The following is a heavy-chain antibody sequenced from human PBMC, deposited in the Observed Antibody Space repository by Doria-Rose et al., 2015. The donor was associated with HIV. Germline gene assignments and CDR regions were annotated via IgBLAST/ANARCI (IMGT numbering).Heavy chain of an antibody. J-gene: IGHJ4*02. CDR3: ARIKSSRWYHKYYFDC. CDR1: GVSLSSPGMG. V-gene: IGHV2-26*01. D-gene: IGHD6-13*01. CDR2: IFSDDER. Sequence: QITLKESGPVLVKPTETLTLTCTVSGVSLSSPGMGVSWIRQPPGKALEWLANIFSDDERPYKTSLKSRLTISSGTSKSQVVPTMTDMYPVDTATYYCARIKSSRWYHKYYFDCWGQGTLVIVSA.